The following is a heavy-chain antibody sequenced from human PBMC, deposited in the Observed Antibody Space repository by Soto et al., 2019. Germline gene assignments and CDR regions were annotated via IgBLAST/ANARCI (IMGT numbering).Heavy chain of an antibody. D-gene: IGHD6-13*01. CDR1: GYTLTELS. CDR3: ATSWGYSTTPGRDV. CDR2: FDPEDGET. Sequence: ASVKVSCKVSGYTLTELSMHWVRQAPGKGLEWMGGFDPEDGETIYAQKFQGRVTMTEDTSTDTAYMELSSLRSEDTAEDYCATSWGYSTTPGRDVWGQGTTVT. J-gene: IGHJ6*02. V-gene: IGHV1-24*01.